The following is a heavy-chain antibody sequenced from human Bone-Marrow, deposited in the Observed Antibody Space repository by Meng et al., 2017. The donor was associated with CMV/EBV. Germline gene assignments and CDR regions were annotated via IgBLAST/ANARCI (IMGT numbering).Heavy chain of an antibody. CDR2: ISSSGSTI. CDR3: AKDIAAAGVDY. Sequence: GESLKISCAASGFTFSDYYMSWIRQAPGKGLEWVSYISSSGSTIYYADSVKGRFTISRDNSKNTLYLQMNSLRAEDTAVYYCAKDIAAAGVDYWGQGTLVTVSS. J-gene: IGHJ4*02. CDR1: GFTFSDYY. V-gene: IGHV3-11*04. D-gene: IGHD6-13*01.